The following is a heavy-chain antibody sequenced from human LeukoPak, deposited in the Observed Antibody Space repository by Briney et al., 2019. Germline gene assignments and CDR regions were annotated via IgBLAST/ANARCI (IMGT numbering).Heavy chain of an antibody. J-gene: IGHJ4*02. Sequence: PRASVKVSCKASGYTFTGYYMHWVRQAPGQGLEWMGWINPNSGGTNYAQKFQGRVTMTRDTSISAAYMELSRLRSDDTAVYYCASYSSSSYSVDYWGQGTLVTVSS. CDR2: INPNSGGT. CDR1: GYTFTGYY. V-gene: IGHV1-2*02. CDR3: ASYSSSSYSVDY. D-gene: IGHD6-6*01.